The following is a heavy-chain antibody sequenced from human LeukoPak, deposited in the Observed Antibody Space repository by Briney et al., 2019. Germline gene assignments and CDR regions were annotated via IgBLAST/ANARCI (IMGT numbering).Heavy chain of an antibody. CDR2: IKYDGNEK. CDR1: GFTFSVSW. V-gene: IGHV3-7*01. J-gene: IGHJ4*02. D-gene: IGHD3-3*01. CDR3: ARGGTTFGH. Sequence: GGSLRLSCAASGFTFSVSWMSWVRQAPGKGLEWVANIKYDGNEKYYVDSVKGRFTISRDNAKNSLYLQMNSLSAEDTAMYYCARGGTTFGHWGQGTLVTVSS.